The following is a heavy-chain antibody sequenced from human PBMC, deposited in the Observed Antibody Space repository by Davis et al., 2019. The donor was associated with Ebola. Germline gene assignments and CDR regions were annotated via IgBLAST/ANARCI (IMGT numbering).Heavy chain of an antibody. Sequence: MPSETLSLTCTVPGGSISSSSYYWGWIRQPPGKGLEWIGSIYYSGSTYYNPSLKSRVTISVDTSKHQFSLKLSSVTAADTAVYYCARLSVGATNAFDIWGQGTMVTVSS. J-gene: IGHJ3*02. D-gene: IGHD1-26*01. CDR1: GGSISSSSYY. CDR2: IYYSGST. V-gene: IGHV4-39*01. CDR3: ARLSVGATNAFDI.